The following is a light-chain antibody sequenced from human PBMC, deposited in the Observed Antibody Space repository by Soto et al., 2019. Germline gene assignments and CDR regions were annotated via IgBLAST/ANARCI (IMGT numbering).Light chain of an antibody. CDR2: DAS. J-gene: IGKJ5*01. V-gene: IGKV3-11*01. CDR1: QSVSSY. CDR3: HQSNK. Sequence: EIVLTHSPTTLSLSRGARCNLSCRASQSVSSYLAWYQKKPGEAPRLLIYDASNRATGIPARFSGSRSGTDFTLTISSLEHEDFGVYFCHQSNKFGQGTRLEIK.